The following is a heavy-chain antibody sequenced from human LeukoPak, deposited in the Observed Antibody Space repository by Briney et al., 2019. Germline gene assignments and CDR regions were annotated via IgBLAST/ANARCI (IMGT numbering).Heavy chain of an antibody. D-gene: IGHD3-9*01. V-gene: IGHV3-74*01. J-gene: IGHJ4*02. CDR3: ARGVRLTGMAADN. CDR2: VSPDGSST. Sequence: PGGSLRLSCAASVFTLSNYWMYWVRQAPGKGLVWVSHVSPDGSSTNYADSVRGRFTISRDNAKNTLYLQMKSLRAEDTSVYYCARGVRLTGMAADNWGQGTLVTVSS. CDR1: VFTLSNYW.